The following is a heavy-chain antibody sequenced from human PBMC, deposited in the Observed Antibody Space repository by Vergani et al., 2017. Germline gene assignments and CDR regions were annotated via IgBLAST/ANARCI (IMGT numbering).Heavy chain of an antibody. CDR1: GGSFNSGSYY. J-gene: IGHJ3*02. CDR2: IHTNGVI. V-gene: IGHV4-61*02. CDR3: ARGNPYVDFDI. Sequence: QVQLQESAPGLVKPSQTLSLTCTVSGGSFNSGSYYCSWLRQPAGKRLEWIGRIHTNGVIHYNPSLNSRATISVDTSRNHISLKLTSVTATDTAIYFCARGNPYVDFDIWGQGTMITVSS. D-gene: IGHD3-16*01.